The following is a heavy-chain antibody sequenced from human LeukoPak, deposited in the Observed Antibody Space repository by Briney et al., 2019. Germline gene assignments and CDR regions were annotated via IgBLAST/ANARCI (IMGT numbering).Heavy chain of an antibody. D-gene: IGHD6-13*01. V-gene: IGHV1-46*01. CDR3: ARTRRIYSSSWYYFDY. Sequence: GASVKVSCKASGYTFTSYYMHWVRQAPGQGLEWMGIINPSGGSTSYAQKFQGRVTMTRDTSISTAYMELSRLRSDDTAVYYCARTRRIYSSSWYYFDYWGQGTLVTVSS. CDR1: GYTFTSYY. CDR2: INPSGGST. J-gene: IGHJ4*02.